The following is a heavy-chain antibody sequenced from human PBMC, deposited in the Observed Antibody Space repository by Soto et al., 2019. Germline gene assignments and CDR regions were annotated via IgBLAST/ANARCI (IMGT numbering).Heavy chain of an antibody. D-gene: IGHD2-15*01. J-gene: IGHJ4*02. V-gene: IGHV1-69*12. Sequence: QVQLVQSGAEVKKPGSSVKVSCKASGGTFSSYAISWVRQAPGQGLEWRGGIIPIFGTANYAQKFQGRVTITADESTSTAYMELSSLRSEDTAVYYCAREKGGYCSGGSCYRGYYFDYWGQGTLVTVSS. CDR3: AREKGGYCSGGSCYRGYYFDY. CDR1: GGTFSSYA. CDR2: IIPIFGTA.